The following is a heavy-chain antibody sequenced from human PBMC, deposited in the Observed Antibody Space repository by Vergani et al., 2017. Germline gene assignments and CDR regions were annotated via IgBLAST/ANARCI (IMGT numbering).Heavy chain of an antibody. J-gene: IGHJ4*02. Sequence: QVQLQESGPGLVKPSQTLSLTCTVSGGSISSGDYYWSWIRQPPGKGLEWIGYIYYSGSTYYNPSLKSRVTISVDTSKNQFSLKLSSVTAADTAVYYCARAKYYYDSSGQLGHFDYWGQGTLVTVSS. CDR3: ARAKYYYDSSGQLGHFDY. V-gene: IGHV4-30-4*01. D-gene: IGHD3-22*01. CDR2: IYYSGST. CDR1: GGSISSGDYY.